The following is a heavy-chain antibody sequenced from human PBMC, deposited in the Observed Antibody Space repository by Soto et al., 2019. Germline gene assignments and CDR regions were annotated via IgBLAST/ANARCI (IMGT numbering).Heavy chain of an antibody. D-gene: IGHD1-1*01. CDR1: GYSITDYW. Sequence: PGESLKISCKVSGYSITDYWIGWVRQVPGKGLEWMGIIYPDDSDTRYSPSFLGQVTISADKSISTAYLQWSSLKASDTAMYYCAGQDDDVDSWGQGTLVTVSS. CDR3: AGQDDDVDS. V-gene: IGHV5-51*01. J-gene: IGHJ4*02. CDR2: IYPDDSDT.